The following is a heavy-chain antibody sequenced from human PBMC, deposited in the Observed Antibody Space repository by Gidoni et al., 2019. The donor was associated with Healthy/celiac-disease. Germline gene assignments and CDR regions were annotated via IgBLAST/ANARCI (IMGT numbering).Heavy chain of an antibody. J-gene: IGHJ5*02. CDR2: IYWDDDK. Sequence: PGKALEWLALIYWDDDKLYSSSLKSRLTITKDNSKNQVFLTMTNMDPLDTATYYCAHRRSDYYDRSGYSYWFDPWGQGTLVTVSS. V-gene: IGHV2-5*02. CDR3: AHRRSDYYDRSGYSYWFDP. D-gene: IGHD3-22*01.